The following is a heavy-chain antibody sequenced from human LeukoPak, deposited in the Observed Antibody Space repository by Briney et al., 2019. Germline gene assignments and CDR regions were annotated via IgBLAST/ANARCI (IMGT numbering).Heavy chain of an antibody. J-gene: IGHJ4*02. D-gene: IGHD1-26*01. CDR1: GGTFSSYA. CDR2: IIPILGIA. Sequence: ASVKVSCKASGGTFSSYAISWVRQAPGQGLEWMGRIIPILGIANYAQKFQGRVTITADKSTGTAYMELSSLRSEDTAVYYCARDAEGSYRAGHFDYWGQGTLVTVSS. V-gene: IGHV1-69*04. CDR3: ARDAEGSYRAGHFDY.